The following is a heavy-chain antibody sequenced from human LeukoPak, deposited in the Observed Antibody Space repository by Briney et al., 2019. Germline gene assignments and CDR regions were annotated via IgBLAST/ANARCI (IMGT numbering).Heavy chain of an antibody. CDR1: GGSISSGGYY. CDR2: IYYSGST. V-gene: IGHV4-31*03. D-gene: IGHD2-8*01. Sequence: SETLSLTSTVSGGSISSGGYYWSWIRQHPGKGLEWIGYIYYSGSTYYNPSLKSRVTISVDTSKNQFSLKLSSVTAADTAVYYYARSLNGRANWFDPWGQGTLVTVSS. J-gene: IGHJ5*02. CDR3: ARSLNGRANWFDP.